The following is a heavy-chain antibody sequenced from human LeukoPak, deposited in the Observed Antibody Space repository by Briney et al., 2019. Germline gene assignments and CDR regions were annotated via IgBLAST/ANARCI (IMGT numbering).Heavy chain of an antibody. J-gene: IGHJ5*01. Sequence: PSETLSLTCSVSGDSIRNWYWTWVRQPPGKGLEWIGYIYDSGTTNYNPSLKSRVAMSVDTSKNQFSLHLNSVTASDTAVYYCARRSDWFDFWGQGVLVTVSS. V-gene: IGHV4-59*08. CDR2: IYDSGTT. CDR3: ARRSDWFDF. CDR1: GDSIRNWY.